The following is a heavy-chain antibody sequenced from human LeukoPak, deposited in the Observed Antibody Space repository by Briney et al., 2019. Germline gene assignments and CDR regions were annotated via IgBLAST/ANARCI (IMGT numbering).Heavy chain of an antibody. CDR2: MYYSGST. J-gene: IGHJ4*02. CDR3: ARGPPPDFDC. V-gene: IGHV4-39*07. CDR1: GGSISSSSDY. Sequence: SETLSLTCSVSGGSISSSSDYWGWIRQPPGKGLEWIGSMYYSGSTYYNPSLKSRVTISVDTSKNQVSLKLSSVTAADTAVYYCARGPPPDFDCWGQGTLVTVSS.